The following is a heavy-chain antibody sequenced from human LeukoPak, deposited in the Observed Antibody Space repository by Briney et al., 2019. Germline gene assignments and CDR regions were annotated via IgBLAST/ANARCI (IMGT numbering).Heavy chain of an antibody. V-gene: IGHV4-59*01. CDR1: GGSISSYY. D-gene: IGHD3-22*01. CDR2: IYYSGST. J-gene: IGHJ3*02. CDR3: ARDSYYYDVSGAFDI. Sequence: SETLSLTCTVSGGSISSYYWSWIRQPPGKGLEWIGYIYYSGSTNYNPSLKSRVTISVDTSKNQFSLKLSSVTAADTAVYYCARDSYYYDVSGAFDIWGQGTMVTVSS.